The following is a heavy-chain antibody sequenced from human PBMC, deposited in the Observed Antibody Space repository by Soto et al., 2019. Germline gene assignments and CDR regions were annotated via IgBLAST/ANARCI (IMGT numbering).Heavy chain of an antibody. CDR2: IYYSGST. J-gene: IGHJ6*02. CDR3: ASQYSSSWPQYYYYGMDV. D-gene: IGHD6-13*01. Sequence: SETLSLTCTVSGGSISSGGYYWSWIRQHPGKGLEWIGYIYYSGSTYYNPSLKSRVTISVDTSKNQFSLKLSSVTAADTAVYYCASQYSSSWPQYYYYGMDVWGQGTTATVSS. CDR1: GGSISSGGYY. V-gene: IGHV4-31*03.